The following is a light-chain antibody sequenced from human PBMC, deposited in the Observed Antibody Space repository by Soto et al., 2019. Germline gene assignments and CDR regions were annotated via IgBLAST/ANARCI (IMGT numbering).Light chain of an antibody. CDR3: QQLITYPQT. J-gene: IGKJ1*01. Sequence: DIQLTQSPSFLSASVGDRVTMTCRASQGISTYLAWYQQKPGKAPKLLIYAASTLQSGVPSRFRGSGSGTEFALAISSLQPEDFATYYCQQLITYPQTFGQGTKVDIK. V-gene: IGKV1-9*01. CDR1: QGISTY. CDR2: AAS.